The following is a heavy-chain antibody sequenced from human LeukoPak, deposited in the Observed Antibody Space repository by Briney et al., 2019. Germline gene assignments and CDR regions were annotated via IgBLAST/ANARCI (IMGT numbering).Heavy chain of an antibody. CDR1: GFTFSSYA. V-gene: IGHV3-30-3*01. Sequence: GRSLRLSCAASGFTFSSYAMHWVRQAPGKGLEWVAVISYDGSNKYYADSVKGRFTISRDNSKNTLYLQMNSLRAEDTAVYYCARGSLVTAGEYYYYMDVWAKGPRSPSP. CDR2: ISYDGSNK. CDR3: ARGSLVTAGEYYYYMDV. D-gene: IGHD2-2*01. J-gene: IGHJ6*03.